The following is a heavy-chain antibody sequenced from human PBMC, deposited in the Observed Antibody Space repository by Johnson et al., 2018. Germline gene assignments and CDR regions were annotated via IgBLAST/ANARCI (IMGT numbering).Heavy chain of an antibody. CDR3: AKDRMPANNYDILTGPRGAFDI. CDR2: ISWNSGSI. CDR1: GFTFDDYA. D-gene: IGHD3-9*01. V-gene: IGHV3-9*01. J-gene: IGHJ3*02. Sequence: VQLVQSGGGLVQPGRSLRLSCAASGFTFDDYAMHWVRQAPGKGLEWVSGISWNSGSIGYAASGKGRFTISRANAKNSLYLQMNSLRAEDTALYYCAKDRMPANNYDILTGPRGAFDIWGQGTMVTVSS.